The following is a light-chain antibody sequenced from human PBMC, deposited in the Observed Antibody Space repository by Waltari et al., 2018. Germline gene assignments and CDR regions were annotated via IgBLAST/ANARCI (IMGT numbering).Light chain of an antibody. Sequence: EIVLTQSPATLSLSPGERATVSCRASQSVGRHLAWYQQKPGQAPRHLIYDASDRAADTPARFSGSGSGTDFTLTISSLEPEDFVVYYCQQRSTWPSVTFGGGTKVEIK. CDR2: DAS. V-gene: IGKV3-11*01. CDR1: QSVGRH. CDR3: QQRSTWPSVT. J-gene: IGKJ4*01.